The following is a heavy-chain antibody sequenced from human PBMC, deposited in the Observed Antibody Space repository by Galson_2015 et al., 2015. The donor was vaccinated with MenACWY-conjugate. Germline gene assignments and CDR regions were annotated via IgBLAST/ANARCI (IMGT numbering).Heavy chain of an antibody. CDR3: ARSGVGYGERWLDP. CDR1: GFTVSTSC. Sequence: PLRLSCAASGFTVSTSCMSWVRQAPGEGLEWVSIICSGSTTKYADSVKGRFTISGDTSKSTVYLQMNSLRVEDTAMYYCARSGVGYGERWLDPWGQGTLVTVSS. CDR2: ICSGSTT. V-gene: IGHV3-53*01. J-gene: IGHJ5*02. D-gene: IGHD3-3*01.